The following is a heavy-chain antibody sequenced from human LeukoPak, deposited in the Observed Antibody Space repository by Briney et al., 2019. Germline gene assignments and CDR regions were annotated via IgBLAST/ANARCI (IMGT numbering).Heavy chain of an antibody. V-gene: IGHV3-20*04. D-gene: IGHD3-10*01. CDR3: ARGRDYYTSGSYEY. CDR1: GFTFDDYG. Sequence: PGGSLRLSCAASGFTFDDYGMNWVRQAPGKGLEWVSGINWNGGSTGYADFVKGRFTISRDNAKNSLYLQMNTLRAEDTAVYYCARGRDYYTSGSYEYWGQGTLVTVSS. J-gene: IGHJ4*02. CDR2: INWNGGST.